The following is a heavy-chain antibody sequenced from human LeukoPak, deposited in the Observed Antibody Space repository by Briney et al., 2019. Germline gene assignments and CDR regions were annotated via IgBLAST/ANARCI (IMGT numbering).Heavy chain of an antibody. CDR1: GFTFSSYA. Sequence: GGSLRLSCAASGFTFSSYAMSWVRQAPGKGLEWVSAISGSGGSTYYADSVKGRFTISRDNSKNTLYLQMNSLRAEDTAVYYCAKGPSWYSSGWCDYWGQGTVVTVSS. CDR2: ISGSGGST. V-gene: IGHV3-23*01. D-gene: IGHD6-19*01. J-gene: IGHJ4*02. CDR3: AKGPSWYSSGWCDY.